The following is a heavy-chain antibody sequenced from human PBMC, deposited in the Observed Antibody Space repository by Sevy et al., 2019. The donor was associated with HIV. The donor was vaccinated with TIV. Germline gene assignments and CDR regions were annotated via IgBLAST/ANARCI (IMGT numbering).Heavy chain of an antibody. D-gene: IGHD5-18*01. Sequence: SETLSLTCAVYGGSFSGYYWSWIRQPPGKGLEWIGEINHSGSTNYNPSLKSRVTISVDTSKNQFSLKLSSVTAADTAVYYCARGDSTPQRRKFDYWGQGTLVTVSS. CDR3: ARGDSTPQRRKFDY. J-gene: IGHJ4*02. CDR2: INHSGST. CDR1: GGSFSGYY. V-gene: IGHV4-34*01.